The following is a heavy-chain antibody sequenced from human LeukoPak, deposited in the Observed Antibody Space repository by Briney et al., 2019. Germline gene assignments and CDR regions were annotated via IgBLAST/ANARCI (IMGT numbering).Heavy chain of an antibody. CDR2: ISWNSGSI. J-gene: IGHJ4*02. D-gene: IGHD6-13*01. V-gene: IGHV3-9*01. Sequence: PGGSLRLSCAASGFTFDDYAMHWVRQAPGKGLEWVSGISWNSGSIGYADSVKGRFTISRDNAKNSLYLQMNSLRAEHTALYYCAKDTLSSSWYYFDYWGQGTLVTVSS. CDR3: AKDTLSSSWYYFDY. CDR1: GFTFDDYA.